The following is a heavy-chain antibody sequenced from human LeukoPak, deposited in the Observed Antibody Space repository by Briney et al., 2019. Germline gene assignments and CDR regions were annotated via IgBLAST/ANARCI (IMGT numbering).Heavy chain of an antibody. V-gene: IGHV3-9*01. Sequence: GRSLRLSCAASGFTFDDYAMHWVRQAPGRGLEWVSGISWNSGSIDYADSVKGRFTISRDNAKNSLYLQMNSLRAEDTALYYCAKGSSSFYPYNWFDPWGQGTLVTVSS. CDR3: AKGSSSFYPYNWFDP. CDR2: ISWNSGSI. J-gene: IGHJ5*02. CDR1: GFTFDDYA. D-gene: IGHD6-13*01.